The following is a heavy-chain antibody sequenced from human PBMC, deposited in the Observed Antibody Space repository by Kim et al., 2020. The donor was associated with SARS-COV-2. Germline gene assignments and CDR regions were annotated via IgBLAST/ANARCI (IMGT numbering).Heavy chain of an antibody. CDR1: GGSISSYY. D-gene: IGHD3-10*01. CDR3: AREKGRFGEFSIDY. J-gene: IGHJ4*02. CDR2: IYYSGST. V-gene: IGHV4-59*01. Sequence: SETLSLTCTVSGGSISSYYWSWIRQPPGKGLEWIGYIYYSGSTNYNPSLKSRVTITVDTSKNQFSLKLSSVTAADTAVYYCAREKGRFGEFSIDYRGQGTLVAVAS.